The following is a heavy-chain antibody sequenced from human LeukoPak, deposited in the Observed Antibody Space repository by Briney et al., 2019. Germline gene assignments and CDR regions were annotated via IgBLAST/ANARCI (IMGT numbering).Heavy chain of an antibody. V-gene: IGHV3-23*01. Sequence: GGSLRLSCAASGFTFSSYAMSWVRQAPGKGLEWVSAISGSGGSTYYADSVKGRFTISRDNSKNTLYLQMNSLRAEDTAVYYCARDGRTGIHDYYYGMDVWGQGTTVTVSS. CDR3: ARDGRTGIHDYYYGMDV. CDR1: GFTFSSYA. CDR2: ISGSGGST. J-gene: IGHJ6*02. D-gene: IGHD1-1*01.